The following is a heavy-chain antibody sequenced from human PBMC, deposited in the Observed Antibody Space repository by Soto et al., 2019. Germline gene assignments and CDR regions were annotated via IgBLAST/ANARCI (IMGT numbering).Heavy chain of an antibody. CDR1: GFTFSSYG. Sequence: GGSLRLSCAASGFTFSSYGTHWVRQAPGKGLEWVAVIWYDGSNKYYADSVKGRFTISRDNSKNTLYLQMNSLRAEDTAVYYCAGPKLDLYSGSYYGHCYYGMDVWGPGTTLTVYS. V-gene: IGHV3-33*01. CDR2: IWYDGSNK. CDR3: AGPKLDLYSGSYYGHCYYGMDV. D-gene: IGHD1-26*01. J-gene: IGHJ6*02.